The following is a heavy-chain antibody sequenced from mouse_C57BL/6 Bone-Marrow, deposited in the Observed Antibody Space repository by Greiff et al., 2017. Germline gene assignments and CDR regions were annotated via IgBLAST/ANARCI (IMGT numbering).Heavy chain of an antibody. CDR3: VELGYYGSSDGDEYFDV. V-gene: IGHV10-1*01. CDR1: GFSFNTYA. Sequence: EVQLVESGGGLVQPKGSLKLSCAASGFSFNTYAMNWVRQSPGKGLEWVARIRRKSNNYATYYADSVKDRFTISRDDSESMLYLQMNNLKTEDTAMYYCVELGYYGSSDGDEYFDVWGTGTTVTVSS. CDR2: IRRKSNNYAT. D-gene: IGHD1-1*01. J-gene: IGHJ1*03.